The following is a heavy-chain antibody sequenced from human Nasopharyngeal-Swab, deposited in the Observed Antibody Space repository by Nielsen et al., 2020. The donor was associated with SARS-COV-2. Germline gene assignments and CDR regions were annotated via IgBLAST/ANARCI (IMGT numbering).Heavy chain of an antibody. CDR3: ARDGDGYNTH. D-gene: IGHD5-24*01. CDR2: IKQDGSEK. V-gene: IGHV3-7*01. CDR1: GFTFSSYW. Sequence: GESLKISCAASGFTFSSYWMSWVRQAPGKGLEWVANIKQDGSEKYYVDSVKGRFTISRDNAKNSLYLQMNSLRAEDTAVYYCARDGDGYNTHWGRGTLVTVSS. J-gene: IGHJ4*02.